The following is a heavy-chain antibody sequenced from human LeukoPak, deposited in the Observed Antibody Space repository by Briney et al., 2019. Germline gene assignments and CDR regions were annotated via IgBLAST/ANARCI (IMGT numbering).Heavy chain of an antibody. J-gene: IGHJ6*02. CDR1: GFTFSSYG. CDR3: SRDLVAAAASNYYYYGMDV. D-gene: IGHD6-13*01. V-gene: IGHV3-49*04. CDR2: IRSKTFGGTS. Sequence: GGSLRLSCAASGFTFSSYGMHWVRQAPGKGLEWLGFIRSKTFGGTSEYAASVKGRFTISRDDSKSIAYLQMNSLKTEDTAVYCCSRDLVAAAASNYYYYGMDVWGQGTTVTVSS.